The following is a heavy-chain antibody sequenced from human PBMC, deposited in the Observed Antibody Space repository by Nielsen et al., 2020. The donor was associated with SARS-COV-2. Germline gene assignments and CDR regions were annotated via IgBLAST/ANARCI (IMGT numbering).Heavy chain of an antibody. CDR1: GGSFSGYY. Sequence: SETLSLTCAVYGGSFSGYYWSWIRQPPGKELEWIGEINHSGSTNYNPSLKSRVTISVDTSKNQFSLKLSSVTAADTAVYYCARVTVAGILPWGQGTLVTVSS. J-gene: IGHJ5*02. CDR3: ARVTVAGILP. V-gene: IGHV4-34*01. CDR2: INHSGST. D-gene: IGHD6-19*01.